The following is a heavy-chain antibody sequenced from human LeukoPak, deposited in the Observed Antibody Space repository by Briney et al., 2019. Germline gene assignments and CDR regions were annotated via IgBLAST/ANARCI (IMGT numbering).Heavy chain of an antibody. CDR3: AVRLVYAISY. V-gene: IGHV3-20*04. J-gene: IGHJ4*02. CDR1: GFTFDDYG. CDR2: INWNGGST. Sequence: PGGSLRLSCAASGFTFDDYGMSWVRQAPGKGLEWVSGINWNGGSTGYADSVKGRFTISRDNAKNSLYLQMNSLRAEDTAVYYCAVRLVYAISYWGQGTLVTVSS. D-gene: IGHD2-8*01.